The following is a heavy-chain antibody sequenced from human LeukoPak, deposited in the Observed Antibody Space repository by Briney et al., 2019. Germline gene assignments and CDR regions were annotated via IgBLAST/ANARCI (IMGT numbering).Heavy chain of an antibody. Sequence: SETLSLTCTVSGGSISSSSYYWGWIRQPPGKGLEWIGSIYYSGSTYNSPSLKSRVTMSVDTSKNQFSLKLSSVTAADTAVYYCARGGKYTTSRWGQGTLVTVSS. D-gene: IGHD6-13*01. CDR1: GGSISSSSYY. J-gene: IGHJ4*02. CDR2: IYYSGST. V-gene: IGHV4-39*07. CDR3: ARGGKYTTSR.